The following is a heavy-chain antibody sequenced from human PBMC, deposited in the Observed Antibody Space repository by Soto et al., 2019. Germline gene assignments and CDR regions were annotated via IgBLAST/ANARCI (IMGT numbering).Heavy chain of an antibody. V-gene: IGHV1-18*01. CDR3: ARDSPHCGGDCYPQNWFDP. Sequence: ASVKVSWKASGYTFTSYGISWVRQAPGQGLEWMGWISAYNGNTNYAQKLQGRVTMTTDTSTSTAYMGLRSLRSDDTAVYYCARDSPHCGGDCYPQNWFDPWGQGTLVTVSS. J-gene: IGHJ5*02. CDR1: GYTFTSYG. CDR2: ISAYNGNT. D-gene: IGHD2-21*02.